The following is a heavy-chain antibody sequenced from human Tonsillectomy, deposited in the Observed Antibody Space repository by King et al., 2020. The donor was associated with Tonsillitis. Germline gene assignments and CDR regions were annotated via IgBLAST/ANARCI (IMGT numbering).Heavy chain of an antibody. D-gene: IGHD3-3*01. J-gene: IGHJ2*01. CDR1: GGIFSNYA. CDR3: ARAVHYDVGSGYYWVHWYFDL. V-gene: IGHV1-69*12. Sequence: VQLVQSGAEVKKSGSSVEVSCKASGGIFSNYAINWVRQAPGQGLEWMGGIIAISGTTSYAQKFQGRVTITADESTSPVYMDLSSLRSEDTAVYYCARAVHYDVGSGYYWVHWYFDLWGRGTLVTVSS. CDR2: IIAISGTT.